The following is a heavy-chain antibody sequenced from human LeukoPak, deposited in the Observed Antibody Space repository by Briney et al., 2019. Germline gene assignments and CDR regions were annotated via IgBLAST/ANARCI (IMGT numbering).Heavy chain of an antibody. Sequence: PGGSLRLSCAASGFIFRSYWMSWVRQAPGKGLEWVANIKQDGSEKNYVDSVKGRFTISRDNAKNSLYLQMSNLRAEDTAVYFCARGGGLDVWGQGATVTVSS. V-gene: IGHV3-7*03. CDR1: GFIFRSYW. J-gene: IGHJ6*02. CDR2: IKQDGSEK. D-gene: IGHD3-16*01. CDR3: ARGGGLDV.